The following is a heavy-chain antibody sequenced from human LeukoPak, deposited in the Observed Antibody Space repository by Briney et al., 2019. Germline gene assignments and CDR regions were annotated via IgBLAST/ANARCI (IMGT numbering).Heavy chain of an antibody. D-gene: IGHD3-10*02. CDR3: AELGITMIGGV. V-gene: IGHV3-53*01. CDR2: IYSAGNT. CDR1: GFTVSSNY. Sequence: GGSLRLSCAASGFTVSSNYMSWVRQAPGKGLEWVSVIYSAGNTYYADSVKGRFTISRDNSKNTLYLQVNSLRAEDTAVYYCAELGITMIGGVWGKGTTVTISS. J-gene: IGHJ6*04.